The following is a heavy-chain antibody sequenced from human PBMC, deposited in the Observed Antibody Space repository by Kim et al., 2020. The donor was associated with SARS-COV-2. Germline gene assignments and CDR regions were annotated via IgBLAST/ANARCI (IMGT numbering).Heavy chain of an antibody. CDR3: ARRNSWDLRYGMDV. CDR1: GYTFTNYG. D-gene: IGHD1-7*01. Sequence: ASVKVSCKASGYTFTNYGLSWVRQAPGQGLEWMGWINGYNGNPDYAQKFQDRVTMTTDTSTTTAYMELRSLRSDDTAVYYCARRNSWDLRYGMDVWGQGTTVTVSS. J-gene: IGHJ6*02. CDR2: INGYNGNP. V-gene: IGHV1-18*04.